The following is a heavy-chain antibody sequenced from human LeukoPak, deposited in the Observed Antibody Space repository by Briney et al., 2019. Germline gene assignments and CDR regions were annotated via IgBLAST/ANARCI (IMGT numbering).Heavy chain of an antibody. CDR3: ARRYYDYVWGSYRPPDNWFDP. D-gene: IGHD3-16*02. CDR1: GGSISSSSYY. Sequence: SETLSLTCTVSGGSISSSSYYWGWIRQPPGKGLEWIGSIYHSGSTYYNPSLKSRVTISVDTSKNQFSLKLSSVTAADTAVYYCARRYYDYVWGSYRPPDNWFDPWGQGTLVTVSS. CDR2: IYHSGST. V-gene: IGHV4-39*01. J-gene: IGHJ5*02.